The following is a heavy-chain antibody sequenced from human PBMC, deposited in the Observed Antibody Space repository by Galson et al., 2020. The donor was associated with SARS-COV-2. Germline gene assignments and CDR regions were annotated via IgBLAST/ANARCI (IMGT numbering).Heavy chain of an antibody. Sequence: SGPTLVKPTQTRTLTCTFSGLSLSTSGMSVSWIRQPPGKALEWLARIDWDDDKYYSTSLKTRLTISKDTSKNQVVLTMANMDPVDTAPYYCARMVGSGTFLDYWGQGTLVTVSS. D-gene: IGHD3-10*01. CDR3: ARMVGSGTFLDY. CDR1: GLSLSTSGMS. J-gene: IGHJ4*02. V-gene: IGHV2-70*11. CDR2: IDWDDDK.